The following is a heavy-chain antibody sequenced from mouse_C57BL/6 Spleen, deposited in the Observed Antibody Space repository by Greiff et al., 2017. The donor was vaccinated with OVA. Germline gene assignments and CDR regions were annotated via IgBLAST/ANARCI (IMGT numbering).Heavy chain of an antibody. CDR3: ARGGITTVVAPDY. CDR1: GYTFTSYW. V-gene: IGHV1-50*01. CDR2: IDPSDSYT. D-gene: IGHD1-1*01. Sequence: QVQLKQPGAELVKPGASVKLSCKASGYTFTSYWMQWVKQRPGQGLEWIGEIDPSDSYTNYNQKFKGKATLTVDTSSSTAYMQLSSLTSEDSAVYYCARGGITTVVAPDYWGQGTTLTVSS. J-gene: IGHJ2*01.